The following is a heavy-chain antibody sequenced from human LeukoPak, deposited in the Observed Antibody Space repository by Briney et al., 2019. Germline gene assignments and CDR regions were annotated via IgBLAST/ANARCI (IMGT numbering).Heavy chain of an antibody. CDR2: ITASGVTT. CDR3: AKAPFDTSGLSSPNYFDY. Sequence: PGGSLRLSCATSGFTFNNYAMNWVRQARGKGLEWISTITASGVTTYYADPVKGRFTISRDNSKSTLYLQMNSLRAEDTAVYYCAKAPFDTSGLSSPNYFDYWGQGTLVTVSS. D-gene: IGHD3-22*01. CDR1: GFTFNNYA. J-gene: IGHJ4*02. V-gene: IGHV3-23*01.